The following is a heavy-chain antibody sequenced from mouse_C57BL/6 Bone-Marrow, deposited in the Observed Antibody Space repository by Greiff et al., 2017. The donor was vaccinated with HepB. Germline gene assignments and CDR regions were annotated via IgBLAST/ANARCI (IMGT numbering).Heavy chain of an antibody. CDR3: AREGPYYYGSSLGYFDV. D-gene: IGHD1-1*01. Sequence: EVQLVESEGGLVQPGSSMKLSCTASGFTFSDYYMAWVRQVPEKGLEWVANINYDGSSTYYLDSLKSRFIISRDNAKNILYLQMSSLKSEDTATYYCAREGPYYYGSSLGYFDVWGTGTTVTVSS. V-gene: IGHV5-16*01. CDR1: GFTFSDYY. J-gene: IGHJ1*03. CDR2: INYDGSST.